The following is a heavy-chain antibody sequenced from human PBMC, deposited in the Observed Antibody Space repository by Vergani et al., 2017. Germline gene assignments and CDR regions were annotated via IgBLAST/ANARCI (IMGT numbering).Heavy chain of an antibody. J-gene: IGHJ4*02. Sequence: QLHLQESGPGLVKPSETLSLTCTVSGGSITSSSYYWGWIRQPPGKGLEWIGNIYHSGGAYYNPSLKGRVTISVDTSKNQFSLGVTSVTAADTAIYFCARNESFILRYFYWALGGQGTLVTVSS. V-gene: IGHV4-39*01. CDR3: ARNESFILRYFYWAL. CDR1: GGSITSSSYY. D-gene: IGHD3-9*01. CDR2: IYHSGGA.